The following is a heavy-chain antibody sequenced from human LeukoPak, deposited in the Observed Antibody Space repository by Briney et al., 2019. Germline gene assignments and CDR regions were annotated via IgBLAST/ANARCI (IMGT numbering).Heavy chain of an antibody. CDR2: IYSGDSDT. D-gene: IGHD5-18*01. CDR3: ARSREVDTSMVTGAQKGDYYYMKV. CDR1: GYSFTNYW. V-gene: IGHV5-51*01. J-gene: IGHJ6*03. Sequence: GESLKISCKGSGYSFTNYWIGWVRQMPGKGLEWMGIIYSGDSDTRYSPSFQGQVTISADKSISTAYLQWSSLKASDTAIYYCARSREVDTSMVTGAQKGDYYYMKVWGKGTTVTVSS.